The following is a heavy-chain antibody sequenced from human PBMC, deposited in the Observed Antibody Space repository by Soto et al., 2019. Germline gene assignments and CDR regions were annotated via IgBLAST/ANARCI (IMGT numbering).Heavy chain of an antibody. J-gene: IGHJ4*02. CDR3: ARAATYYYDSSGYSHDY. D-gene: IGHD3-22*01. Sequence: GGSLRLSCAASGFTFSSYGMHWVRQAPGKGLEWVAVIWYDGSNKYYADSVKGRFTISRDNSKNTLYLQMNSLRAEDTAVYYCARAATYYYDSSGYSHDYWGQGTLVTVSS. V-gene: IGHV3-33*01. CDR1: GFTFSSYG. CDR2: IWYDGSNK.